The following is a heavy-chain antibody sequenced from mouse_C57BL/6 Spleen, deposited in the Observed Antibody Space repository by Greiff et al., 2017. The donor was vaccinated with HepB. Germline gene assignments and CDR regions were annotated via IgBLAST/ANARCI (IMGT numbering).Heavy chain of an antibody. V-gene: IGHV1-52*01. CDR3: ARDDTTSVGYFDV. CDR2: IDPSDSET. Sequence: VQLQQSGAELVRPGSSVKLSCKASGYTFTSYWMQWVKQRPIQGLEWIGNIDPSDSETHYNQKFKDKATLTVDKSSSTAYMQLSSLTSEDSAVYYCARDDTTSVGYFDVWGTGTTVTVSS. J-gene: IGHJ1*03. CDR1: GYTFTSYW. D-gene: IGHD1-1*01.